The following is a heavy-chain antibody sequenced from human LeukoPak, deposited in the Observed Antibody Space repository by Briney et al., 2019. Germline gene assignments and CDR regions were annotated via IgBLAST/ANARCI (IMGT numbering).Heavy chain of an antibody. D-gene: IGHD6-6*01. J-gene: IGHJ4*02. V-gene: IGHV3-53*04. CDR2: IYSGGST. CDR1: GSTFSSYA. CDR3: ARVRYSSSLDY. Sequence: GGSLRLSCAASGSTFSSYAMSWVRQAPGKGLEWVSVIYSGGSTYYADSVKGRFTISRHNSKNTLYLQMNSLRAEDTAVYYCARVRYSSSLDYWGQGTLVTVSS.